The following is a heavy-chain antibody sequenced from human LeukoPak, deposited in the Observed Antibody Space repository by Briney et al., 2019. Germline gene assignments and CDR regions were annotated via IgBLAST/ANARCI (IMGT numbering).Heavy chain of an antibody. CDR1: GFTFSNYA. V-gene: IGHV3-21*01. J-gene: IGHJ6*04. CDR3: AELGITMIGGV. D-gene: IGHD3-10*02. CDR2: IDRTGSNV. Sequence: GGSLRLSCGASGFTFSNYAMSWVRQAPGKGLEWVSSIDRTGSNVFYADSVKGRFTISRDNAKNSLWLQMNSLRAEDTAVYYCAELGITMIGGVWGKGTTVTISS.